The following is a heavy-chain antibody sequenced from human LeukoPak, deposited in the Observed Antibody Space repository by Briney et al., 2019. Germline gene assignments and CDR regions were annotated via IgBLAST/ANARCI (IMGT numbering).Heavy chain of an antibody. CDR3: ARTSYSSESEFDY. CDR1: GYTYTGYY. D-gene: IGHD6-19*01. CDR2: SNPNSGGT. V-gene: IGHV1-2*02. Sequence: GSVTVSCKASGYTYTGYYMHWVRQAPGQEVEWMGWSNPNSGGTNNAQKFQGRVTMTRDTSISTAYMELSRLRSDETAVYYCARTSYSSESEFDYWGQGALVTVSS. J-gene: IGHJ4*02.